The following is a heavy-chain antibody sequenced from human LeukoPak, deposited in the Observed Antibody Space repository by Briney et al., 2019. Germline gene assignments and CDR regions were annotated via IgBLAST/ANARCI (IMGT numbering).Heavy chain of an antibody. Sequence: GGSLRLTCAASGFTFSSYSMNWVRQAPGKGLEWVSSISSSSSYIYYADSVKGRFTISRDNAKNSLYLQMNSLRAEDTAVYYCASVNSGSYGNFDYWGQGTLVTVSS. V-gene: IGHV3-21*01. J-gene: IGHJ4*02. CDR2: ISSSSSYI. CDR3: ASVNSGSYGNFDY. D-gene: IGHD1-26*01. CDR1: GFTFSSYS.